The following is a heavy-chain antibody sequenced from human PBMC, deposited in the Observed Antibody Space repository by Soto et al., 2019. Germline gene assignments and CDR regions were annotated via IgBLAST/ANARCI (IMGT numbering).Heavy chain of an antibody. CDR2: ISSSSSYI. D-gene: IGHD2-2*01. Sequence: LRLSCAASGFTFSSYSMNWVRQAPGKGLEWVSSISSSSSYIYYADSVKGRFTISRDNAKNSLYLQMNSLRAEDTAVYYCARDRSSMTSHCFDYWGQGTLVTVSS. CDR3: ARDRSSMTSHCFDY. CDR1: GFTFSSYS. V-gene: IGHV3-21*01. J-gene: IGHJ4*02.